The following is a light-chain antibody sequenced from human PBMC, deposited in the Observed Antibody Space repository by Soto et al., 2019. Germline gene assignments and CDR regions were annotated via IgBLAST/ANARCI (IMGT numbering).Light chain of an antibody. CDR2: DVS. J-gene: IGLJ2*01. CDR1: SSDVGAYNY. V-gene: IGLV2-14*01. Sequence: QSALTQPASVSGSPGQSISISCTGTSSDVGAYNYVSWYQQHPGKAPKLLIYDVSNRPSGVSNRFPGSKSGNTASLTISGLQAEDEADYYCNSYTSSSPVFGGGTKLTVL. CDR3: NSYTSSSPV.